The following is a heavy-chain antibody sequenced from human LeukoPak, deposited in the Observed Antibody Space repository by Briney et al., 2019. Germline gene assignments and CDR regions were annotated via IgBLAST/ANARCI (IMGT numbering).Heavy chain of an antibody. CDR3: ARRSVVTAITFDTFDI. V-gene: IGHV4-4*07. CDR2: IYTSGST. D-gene: IGHD2-21*02. Sequence: SETLSLTCTVSGGSISSYYWSWIRQPAGKGLEWIGRIYTSGSTNYNPSLKSRVTMSVDTSKNQFSLKLSSVTAADTAVYYCARRSVVTAITFDTFDIWGQGAMVTVSS. J-gene: IGHJ3*02. CDR1: GGSISSYY.